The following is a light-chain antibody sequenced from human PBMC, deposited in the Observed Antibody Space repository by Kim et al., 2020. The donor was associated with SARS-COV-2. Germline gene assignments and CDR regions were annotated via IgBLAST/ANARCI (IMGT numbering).Light chain of an antibody. CDR1: QSVASNH. CDR2: GTY. J-gene: IGKJ2*01. V-gene: IGKV3-20*01. CDR3: QQYDNSPYT. Sequence: EIVLTQSPGTLSLSPGERATLSCRASQSVASNHIAWFQQKPGQTPRLLIYGTYSRVTGIPDRFSASGSGTDFTLTISRLEPEDFAVYYCQQYDNSPYTFGQGTKLEIK.